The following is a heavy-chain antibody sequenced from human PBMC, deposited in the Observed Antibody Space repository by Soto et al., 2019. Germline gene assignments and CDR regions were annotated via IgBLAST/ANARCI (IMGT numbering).Heavy chain of an antibody. CDR1: GFTFDDYA. V-gene: IGHV3-30*18. CDR3: AKDLGSSAIYGFAFDY. D-gene: IGHD2-2*01. CDR2: ISYDGSNK. J-gene: IGHJ4*02. Sequence: VQLVESGGGLVQPGRSLRLSCAASGFTFDDYAMHWVRQAPGKGLEWVAVISYDGSNKYYADSVKGRFTISRDNSKNTLYLQMNSLRAEDTAVYYCAKDLGSSAIYGFAFDYWGQGTLVTVSS.